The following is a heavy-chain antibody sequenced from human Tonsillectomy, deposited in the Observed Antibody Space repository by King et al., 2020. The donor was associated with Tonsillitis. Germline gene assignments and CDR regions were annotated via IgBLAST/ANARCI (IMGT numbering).Heavy chain of an antibody. D-gene: IGHD2-2*01. CDR2: IHYTGST. Sequence: VQLQESGPGLVKPSETLSLICTVSGGSISSNYWSWIRQPPGKGLEWIGYIHYTGSTKYNPSLKTRVSISLDTSRNQFSLKLSSVTAADTAVYYCAREYCSSSSCYHFDHWGQGTLVTVSS. CDR3: AREYCSSSSCYHFDH. J-gene: IGHJ4*02. CDR1: GGSISSNY. V-gene: IGHV4-59*01.